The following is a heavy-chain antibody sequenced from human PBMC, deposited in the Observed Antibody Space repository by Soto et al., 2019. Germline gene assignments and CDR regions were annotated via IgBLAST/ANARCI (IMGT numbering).Heavy chain of an antibody. D-gene: IGHD2-15*01. CDR2: ISAYNGNT. J-gene: IGHJ3*02. CDR1: GYTFTSYG. CDR3: ARSPLGTVVVVAVPLADI. Sequence: ASVQVSCKASGYTFTSYGISWVRQAPGQGLEWMGWISAYNGNTNYAQKLQGSVTMTTDTSTSTAYMELRSLRSDDTAVYYCARSPLGTVVVVAVPLADIWGQGTMVTVSS. V-gene: IGHV1-18*04.